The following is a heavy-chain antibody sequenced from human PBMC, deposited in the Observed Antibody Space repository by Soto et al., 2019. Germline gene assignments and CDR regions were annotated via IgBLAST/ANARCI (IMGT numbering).Heavy chain of an antibody. CDR3: AKYQVAAAGPLIDY. CDR1: GFTFSSYA. J-gene: IGHJ4*02. CDR2: ISYDGSNK. Sequence: GGSLRLSCAASGFTFSSYAMHWVRQAPGKGLEWVAVISYDGSNKYYADSVKGRLTISRDNSKNTLYLQMNSLRAEDTAVYYCAKYQVAAAGPLIDYWGQGTLVTVSS. V-gene: IGHV3-30-3*02. D-gene: IGHD6-13*01.